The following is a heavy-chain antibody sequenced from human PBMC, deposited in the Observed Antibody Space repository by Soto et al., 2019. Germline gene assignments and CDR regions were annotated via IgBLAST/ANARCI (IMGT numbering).Heavy chain of an antibody. Sequence: ASETLSLTCAVFGYSITNGYYWGWVRQPPGKGLEWIGSIYHSGNTYYNPSLKSRVTISLDTSKNQFSLKLTSVTAADTAMYYWARVTLAGRGSFHYWGQGTLVTVSS. CDR3: ARVTLAGRGSFHY. D-gene: IGHD3-3*02. V-gene: IGHV4-38-2*01. CDR1: GYSITNGYY. J-gene: IGHJ4*02. CDR2: IYHSGNT.